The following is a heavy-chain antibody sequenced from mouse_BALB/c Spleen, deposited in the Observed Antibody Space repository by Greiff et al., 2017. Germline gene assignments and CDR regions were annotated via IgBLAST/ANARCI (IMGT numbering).Heavy chain of an antibody. D-gene: IGHD3-1*01. V-gene: IGHV1-87*01. J-gene: IGHJ3*01. Sequence: VQLVESGAELARPGASVKLSCKASGYTFTSYWMQWVKQRPGQGLEWIGAIYPGDGDTRYTQKFKGKATLTADKSSSTAYMQLSSLASEDSAVYYCARCRSDYADWGREGLVTVAA. CDR1: GYTFTSYW. CDR3: ARCRSDYAD. CDR2: IYPGDGDT.